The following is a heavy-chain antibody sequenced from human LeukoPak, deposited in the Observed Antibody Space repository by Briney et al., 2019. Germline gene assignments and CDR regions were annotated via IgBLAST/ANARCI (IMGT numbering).Heavy chain of an antibody. V-gene: IGHV3-23*01. Sequence: QPGGTLRLSCAASGFTFSSYGMSWVRQAPGKGLEWVSTISHSGDSTYYADSVKGRFTISRDNSKNSLYLQMNSLRAGDTAVYYCARLNFWSASEAFDVWGQGAMVTVSS. J-gene: IGHJ3*01. CDR2: ISHSGDST. CDR3: ARLNFWSASEAFDV. D-gene: IGHD3-3*01. CDR1: GFTFSSYG.